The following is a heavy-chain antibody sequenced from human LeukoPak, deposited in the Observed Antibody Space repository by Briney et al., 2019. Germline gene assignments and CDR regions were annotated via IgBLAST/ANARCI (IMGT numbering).Heavy chain of an antibody. CDR3: ARLLRVGYCSTTTCNWFDP. CDR2: LYISGST. D-gene: IGHD2-2*03. V-gene: IGHV4-59*10. J-gene: IGHJ5*02. Sequence: SETLSLTCAVSGGSIISDYWTWIRQPAGKGLEWIGRLYISGSTNYNPSLESRVTMSLDTSKKHFSLKLSSVTAADTAVYYCARLLRVGYCSTTTCNWFDPWGQGTLVTVSS. CDR1: GGSIISDY.